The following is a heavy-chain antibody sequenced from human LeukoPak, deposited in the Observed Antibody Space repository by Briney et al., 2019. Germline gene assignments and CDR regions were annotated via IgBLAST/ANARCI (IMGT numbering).Heavy chain of an antibody. V-gene: IGHV3-7*04. CDR1: GFTFSKYW. Sequence: GGSLRLSCAHSGFTFSKYWMSWVRQAPGKGVKWVAHIKEEGSEKYYADSVKGRLTISRDNAKHSLNLQMNSLTAEDTAVYYCAREGLWVGLDSGKTRQAYWESWGQGTMVTVSS. D-gene: IGHD2-21*01. J-gene: IGHJ3*01. CDR3: AREGLWVGLDSGKTRQAYWES. CDR2: IKEEGSEK.